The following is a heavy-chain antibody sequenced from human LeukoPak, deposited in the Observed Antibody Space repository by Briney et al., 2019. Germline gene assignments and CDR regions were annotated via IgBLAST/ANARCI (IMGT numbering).Heavy chain of an antibody. CDR2: ISRRSRHL. J-gene: IGHJ1*01. D-gene: IGHD1-1*01. CDR3: VRDLMGAGGTTAYFHH. Sequence: GGSLRLSCAASGFTFSDYSMNWVRQAPGKGLEWVSSISRRSRHLYYAGSVKGRFTISRDNAKNSIYPQMNSLRAEDMAVYYCVRDLMGAGGTTAYFHHWGQGTLVTVSS. CDR1: GFTFSDYS. V-gene: IGHV3-21*01.